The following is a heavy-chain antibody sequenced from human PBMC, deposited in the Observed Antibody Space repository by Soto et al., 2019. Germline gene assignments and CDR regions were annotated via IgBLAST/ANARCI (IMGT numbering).Heavy chain of an antibody. CDR3: ASMIGDPVLSFDS. CDR1: GGSISSYY. J-gene: IGHJ5*01. CDR2: IFYSGST. V-gene: IGHV4-59*01. D-gene: IGHD3-10*02. Sequence: QVQLQESGPGLVKPSETLSLTCTVSGGSISSYYWSWIRQPPGKGLEWIGFIFYSGSTSYNPSLTRPGPIAIDTSDYQFSLKLNSVTAADPAVYYCASMIGDPVLSFDSWGQGTLVAVSS.